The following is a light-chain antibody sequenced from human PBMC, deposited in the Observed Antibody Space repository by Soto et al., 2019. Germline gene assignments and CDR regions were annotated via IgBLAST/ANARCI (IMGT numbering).Light chain of an antibody. CDR3: QQYSSYST. Sequence: DIQMTQSPSTLSASVGDRVTITCRASHSISSWLAWYQQKPGKAPKLLIYKASSLESGVPSRVRGSGSGTEFSLTISILQPDDFAAYYCQQYSSYSTVGQGTKVEIK. CDR1: HSISSW. CDR2: KAS. V-gene: IGKV1-5*03. J-gene: IGKJ1*01.